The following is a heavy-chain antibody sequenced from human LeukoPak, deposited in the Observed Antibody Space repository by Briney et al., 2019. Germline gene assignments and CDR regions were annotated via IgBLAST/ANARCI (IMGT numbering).Heavy chain of an antibody. D-gene: IGHD3-16*02. Sequence: GGSLRLSCAASGFTVSSNYMSWVRQAPGKGLEWVSVIYSGGSTYYADSVKGRFTISRDNSKNTLYLQMNSLRAEDTAVYYCAGSMITFGGAIVPFDYWGQGTLVTVSS. CDR1: GFTVSSNY. CDR3: AGSMITFGGAIVPFDY. V-gene: IGHV3-66*01. J-gene: IGHJ4*02. CDR2: IYSGGST.